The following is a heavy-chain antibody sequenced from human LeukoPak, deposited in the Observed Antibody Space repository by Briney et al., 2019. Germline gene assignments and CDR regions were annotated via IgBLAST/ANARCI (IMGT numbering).Heavy chain of an antibody. Sequence: SETLSLTCAVYGGSFSGYYWSWIRQPPGKGLEWIGEINHSGSTNYNPSLKSRGTISVDTSKKPFSLKLSSVTAADPAVYYCARGVVVTAIQFDYWGQGTLVTVSS. V-gene: IGHV4-34*01. CDR3: ARGVVVTAIQFDY. J-gene: IGHJ4*02. D-gene: IGHD2-21*02. CDR2: INHSGST. CDR1: GGSFSGYY.